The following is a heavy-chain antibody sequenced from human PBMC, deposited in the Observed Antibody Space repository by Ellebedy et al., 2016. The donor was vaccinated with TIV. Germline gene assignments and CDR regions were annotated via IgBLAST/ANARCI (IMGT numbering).Heavy chain of an antibody. CDR3: AREGCNSGSCSLFVDY. CDR1: GGSISSYY. J-gene: IGHJ4*02. CDR2: IYSSGST. D-gene: IGHD2-15*01. Sequence: MPGGSLRLSCTVSGGSISSYYWSWIRQPAGKGLEWIGRIYSSGSTNYNPSLKSRVTMSVDTSKNHFSLKLSSVTAADTAVYYCAREGCNSGSCSLFVDYWGQGILVTVSS. V-gene: IGHV4-4*07.